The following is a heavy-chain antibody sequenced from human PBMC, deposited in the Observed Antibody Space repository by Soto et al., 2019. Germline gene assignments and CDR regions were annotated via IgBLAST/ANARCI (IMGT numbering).Heavy chain of an antibody. CDR1: GFTFSSDG. CDR3: ARDLYSSGWYDLDY. D-gene: IGHD6-19*01. J-gene: IGHJ4*02. Sequence: QVQLVESGGGVVQPGRSLRLSCAASGFTFSSDGMHWVRQAPGKGLEWVAVIWYDGSNKYYADAVKGRFTISRDNSKNTLYLQLNSLRVEATAVYYFARDLYSSGWYDLDYWGQGTLVTVSS. V-gene: IGHV3-33*01. CDR2: IWYDGSNK.